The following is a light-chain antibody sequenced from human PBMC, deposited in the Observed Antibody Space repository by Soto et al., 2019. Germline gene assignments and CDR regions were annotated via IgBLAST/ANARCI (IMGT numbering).Light chain of an antibody. CDR1: QSISSY. Sequence: DIQMTQSPSSLSASVGDRVTITCRASQSISSYLNWYQQKPGKAPKLLIYAASSLQSGVPSRFSSSGSGTDFTLTISSLQPEDFATYYGQQTYSTPPTTFGQGTRLEIK. CDR2: AAS. J-gene: IGKJ5*01. V-gene: IGKV1-39*01. CDR3: QQTYSTPPTT.